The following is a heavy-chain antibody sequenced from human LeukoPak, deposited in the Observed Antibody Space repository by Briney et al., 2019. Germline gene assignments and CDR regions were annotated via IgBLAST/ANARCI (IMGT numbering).Heavy chain of an antibody. CDR1: GGSISSSSYY. V-gene: IGHV4-39*07. CDR3: ARDPFSVGAFDY. Sequence: PSETLSLTCTVSGGSISSSSYYWGWIRQPPGKGLEWIGSIYHSGSTYYNPSLKSRVTISVDTSKNQFSLKLSSVTAADTAVYYCARDPFSVGAFDYWGQGTLVTVSS. D-gene: IGHD1-26*01. J-gene: IGHJ4*02. CDR2: IYHSGST.